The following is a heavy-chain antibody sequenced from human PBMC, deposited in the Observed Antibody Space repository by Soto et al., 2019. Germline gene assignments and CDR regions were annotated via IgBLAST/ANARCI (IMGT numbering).Heavy chain of an antibody. Sequence: ALRLSCAASGFSFGSYALSWVRQAPGKGLEWVSTISGSDGKTFYADAVKGRFSISRDTSQNTLYLQMNSLRADDTAIYYCARWSYLDYWGQGTRVTVSS. CDR3: ARWSYLDY. D-gene: IGHD3-3*01. J-gene: IGHJ4*02. CDR1: GFSFGSYA. CDR2: ISGSDGKT. V-gene: IGHV3-23*01.